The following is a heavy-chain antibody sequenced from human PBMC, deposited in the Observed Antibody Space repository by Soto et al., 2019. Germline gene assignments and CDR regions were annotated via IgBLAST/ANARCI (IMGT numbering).Heavy chain of an antibody. Sequence: GESLKISCKGSGYSFTSYWIGWVRQMPGKGLEWMGIIYPGDSDTRYSPSLQGQVTISADKSISTAYPQWSSLKASDTAMYYCARSRVITFGGVIVIPDYFDYWGQGTLVTVSS. CDR1: GYSFTSYW. CDR2: IYPGDSDT. D-gene: IGHD3-16*02. V-gene: IGHV5-51*01. CDR3: ARSRVITFGGVIVIPDYFDY. J-gene: IGHJ4*02.